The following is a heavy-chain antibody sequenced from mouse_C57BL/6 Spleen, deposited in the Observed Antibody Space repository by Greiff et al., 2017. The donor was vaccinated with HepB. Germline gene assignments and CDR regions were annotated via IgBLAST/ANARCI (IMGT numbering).Heavy chain of an antibody. CDR2: INPSTGGT. CDR3: ARGIIYYYGSSYYFDY. CDR1: GYSFTGYY. D-gene: IGHD1-1*01. V-gene: IGHV1-42*01. J-gene: IGHJ2*01. Sequence: VQLKESGPELVKPGASVKISCKASGYSFTGYYMNWVKQSPEKSLEWIGEINPSTGGTTYNQKFKAKATLTVDKSSSTAYMQLKSLTSEDSAVYYCARGIIYYYGSSYYFDYWGQGTTLTVSS.